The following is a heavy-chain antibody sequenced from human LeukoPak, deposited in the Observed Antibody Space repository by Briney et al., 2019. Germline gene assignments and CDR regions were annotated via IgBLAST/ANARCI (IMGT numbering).Heavy chain of an antibody. CDR3: ARANFWSGYGYFDY. CDR2: NYYSGST. J-gene: IGHJ4*02. Sequence: SETLSLTCTVSGGSISSHYWSWIRQPPGKGLEWIGYNYYSGSTNYNPSLKSRVTISVDTSKNQFSLKLSSVTAADTAVYYCARANFWSGYGYFDYWGQGTLVTVS. V-gene: IGHV4-59*11. D-gene: IGHD3-3*01. CDR1: GGSISSHY.